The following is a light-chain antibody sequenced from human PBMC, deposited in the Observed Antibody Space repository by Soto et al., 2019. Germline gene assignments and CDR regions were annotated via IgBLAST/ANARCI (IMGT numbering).Light chain of an antibody. Sequence: QSVLTQPPSASGSPGQSVTISCTGTSSDVGGYNYVSWYQQHPGKALKLVIYEVSKRPSGVPDRFSGSKSGNTASLTVSGLQAEDEADYYCSSYAGSNNLVFGGGTKLTVL. CDR3: SSYAGSNNLV. CDR1: SSDVGGYNY. J-gene: IGLJ2*01. CDR2: EVS. V-gene: IGLV2-8*01.